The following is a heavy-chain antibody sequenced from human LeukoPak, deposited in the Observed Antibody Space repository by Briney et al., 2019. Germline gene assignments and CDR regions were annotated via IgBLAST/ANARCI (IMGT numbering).Heavy chain of an antibody. CDR1: GYTFTDYY. Sequence: ASVKVSCKASGYTFTDYYIHWVRQAPGQGLEWMGWINPNSGGTTYARKFQGGVSMTRDSSISTTYMELRRLTSDDTAVFYCAREGRAAADTNWFDPWGQGTLVTVS. V-gene: IGHV1-2*02. D-gene: IGHD6-13*01. J-gene: IGHJ5*02. CDR3: AREGRAAADTNWFDP. CDR2: INPNSGGT.